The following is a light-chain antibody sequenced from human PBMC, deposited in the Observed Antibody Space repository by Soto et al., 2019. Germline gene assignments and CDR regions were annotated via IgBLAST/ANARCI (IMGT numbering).Light chain of an antibody. Sequence: EIVMTQSPATLSVSPGARAPLSCRASQSVSSNLAWYQQKPGQAPRLLIYGASTRATGIPARFSGSGSGTEFTLIISSLQSEDSAVYYCQQYNSWLWTFGQGTKVDIK. J-gene: IGKJ1*01. CDR2: GAS. V-gene: IGKV3-15*01. CDR1: QSVSSN. CDR3: QQYNSWLWT.